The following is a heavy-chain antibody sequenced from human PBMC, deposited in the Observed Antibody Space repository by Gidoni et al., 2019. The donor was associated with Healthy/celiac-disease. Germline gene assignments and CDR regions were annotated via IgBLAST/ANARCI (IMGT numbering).Heavy chain of an antibody. Sequence: EVQLVESGGGLIQPGGSLRLSCAASGFTVSSNYMSWVRQAPGKGLEWVSVIYSGGSTYYADSVKGRFTISRDNSKNTLYLQMNSLRAEDTAVYYCAREACSTSCYFDYWGQGTLVTVSS. V-gene: IGHV3-53*01. J-gene: IGHJ4*02. D-gene: IGHD2-2*01. CDR3: AREACSTSCYFDY. CDR1: GFTVSSNY. CDR2: IYSGGST.